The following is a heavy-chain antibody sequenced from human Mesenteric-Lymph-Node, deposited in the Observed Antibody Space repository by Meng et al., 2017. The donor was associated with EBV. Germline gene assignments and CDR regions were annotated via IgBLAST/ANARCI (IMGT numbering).Heavy chain of an antibody. CDR2: ISGTGGTT. Sequence: GQMVESGGGVVQPGRSLRLSCAASGFTFSSYAMTWVRQATGKGLEWVSVISGTGGTTSYADSVKGRFTISRDTSKNTLYLQMNSLRPDDTAVYYCARAAPGIKSPFDVWGQGTMVTVSS. CDR3: ARAAPGIKSPFDV. D-gene: IGHD1-26*01. V-gene: IGHV3-23*04. CDR1: GFTFSSYA. J-gene: IGHJ3*01.